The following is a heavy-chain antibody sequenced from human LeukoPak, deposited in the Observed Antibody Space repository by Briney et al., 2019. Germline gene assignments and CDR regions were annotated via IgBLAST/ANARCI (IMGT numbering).Heavy chain of an antibody. V-gene: IGHV3-30*02. Sequence: GGSLRLSCAASGFTFSSYGMHWVRQAPGKGLEWVAFIRYDGSNKYYADSVKGRFTISRDNSKNTLYLQMNSLRAEDTAVYYCAKGGLFSSSWYTHVDYWGQGTLVTVSS. J-gene: IGHJ4*02. CDR1: GFTFSSYG. CDR3: AKGGLFSSSWYTHVDY. D-gene: IGHD6-13*01. CDR2: IRYDGSNK.